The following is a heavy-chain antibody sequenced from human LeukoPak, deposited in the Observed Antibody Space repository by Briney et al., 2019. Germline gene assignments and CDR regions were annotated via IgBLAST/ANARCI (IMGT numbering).Heavy chain of an antibody. J-gene: IGHJ3*02. V-gene: IGHV1-3*03. CDR3: AREGTHHEAFDI. D-gene: IGHD3-10*01. CDR1: GYTFTSYA. Sequence: ASVKVSCQASGYTFTSYAMHWVRQAPGQRLEWMGWINAGNGNTKYSQEFQGRVSITRDTSASTAYMELSSLRSEDMAVYYCAREGTHHEAFDIWGQGTMVTVSS. CDR2: INAGNGNT.